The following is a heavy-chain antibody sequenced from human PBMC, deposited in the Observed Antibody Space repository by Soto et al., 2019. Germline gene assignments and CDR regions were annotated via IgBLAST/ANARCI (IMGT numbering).Heavy chain of an antibody. V-gene: IGHV4-61*01. CDR3: ARISCYSYGLPRYFDY. CDR2: IYYSGST. CDR1: GGSVSSGSYY. D-gene: IGHD5-18*01. J-gene: IGHJ4*02. Sequence: QVQLQESGPGLVKPSETLSLTCTVSGGSVSSGSYYWSWIRQPPGKGLEWIGDIYYSGSTNYNPSLKTRDTISVDPSNNQFSLKHSSGSAGDTALYSCARISCYSYGLPRYFDYCSQGTLVTVSS.